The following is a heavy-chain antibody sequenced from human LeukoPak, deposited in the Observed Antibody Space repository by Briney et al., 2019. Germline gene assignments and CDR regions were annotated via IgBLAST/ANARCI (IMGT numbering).Heavy chain of an antibody. CDR2: ICYSGDI. CDR1: GYSISSGSW. V-gene: IGHV4-28*05. D-gene: IGHD3-10*02. CDR3: ASVNVRGAPTRVDY. J-gene: IGHJ4*02. Sequence: SETLSLTCVVSGYSISSGSWWGWIRQPPGKGLEWIGYICYSGDIYYNPSLKSRVTMSVDTSKNQFSLKLSSVTAVDTAVYYCASVNVRGAPTRVDYWGQGALVTVPS.